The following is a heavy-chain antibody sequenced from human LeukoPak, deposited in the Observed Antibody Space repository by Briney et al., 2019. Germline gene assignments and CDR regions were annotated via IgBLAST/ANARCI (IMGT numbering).Heavy chain of an antibody. D-gene: IGHD4-11*01. V-gene: IGHV4-34*01. CDR3: ANYSESGMDV. CDR1: CGSFSGYY. CDR2: INHSGST. J-gene: IGHJ6*02. Sequence: SETLSLTCAVYCGSFSGYYWIWIRQPPGKGLEWIGEINHSGSTNYNPSLKSRVTISVDTSKNQFSLKLSSVTAADTAVYDCANYSESGMDVWGQGTTGTVSS.